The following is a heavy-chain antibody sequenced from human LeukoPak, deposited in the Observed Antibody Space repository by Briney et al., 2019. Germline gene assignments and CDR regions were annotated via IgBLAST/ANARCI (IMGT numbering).Heavy chain of an antibody. J-gene: IGHJ4*02. CDR3: ARDRGLSGYDLCDY. Sequence: GGSLRLSCAASTFTFSNYWMNWVRQAPGKGLEWVATIKHDGSEKHYVDSVEGRFTISRDNAMNSLYLQMNSLRAEDTAVYYCARDRGLSGYDLCDYWGQGTLVTVSS. D-gene: IGHD5-12*01. V-gene: IGHV3-7*01. CDR1: TFTFSNYW. CDR2: IKHDGSEK.